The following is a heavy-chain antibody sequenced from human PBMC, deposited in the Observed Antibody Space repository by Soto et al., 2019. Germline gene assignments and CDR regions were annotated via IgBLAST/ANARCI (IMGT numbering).Heavy chain of an antibody. D-gene: IGHD2-15*01. V-gene: IGHV1-18*01. CDR1: GYTFTSYG. Sequence: GASVKVSCKASGYTFTSYGISWVRQAPGQGLEWMGWISAYNGNTNYAQKLQGRVTMTTDTSTSTAYMELRSLRSDDTAVYYCARYCSGGSCYSDDAFDIWGQGTMVTLSS. CDR3: ARYCSGGSCYSDDAFDI. J-gene: IGHJ3*02. CDR2: ISAYNGNT.